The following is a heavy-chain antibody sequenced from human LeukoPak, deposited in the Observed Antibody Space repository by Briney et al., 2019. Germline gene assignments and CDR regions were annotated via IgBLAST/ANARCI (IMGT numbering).Heavy chain of an antibody. CDR1: GGTFSSYA. J-gene: IGHJ4*02. Sequence: GASVKVSCKASGGTFSSYAISWVRQAPGQGLEWMGRITPILGIANYAQKFQGRVTITADKSTSTAYMELSSLRSEDTAVYYCASVGDSSGYYHSDYWGQGTLVTVSS. D-gene: IGHD3-22*01. V-gene: IGHV1-69*04. CDR2: ITPILGIA. CDR3: ASVGDSSGYYHSDY.